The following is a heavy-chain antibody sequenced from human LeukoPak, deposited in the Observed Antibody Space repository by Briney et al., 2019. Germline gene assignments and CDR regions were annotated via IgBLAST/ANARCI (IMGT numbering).Heavy chain of an antibody. CDR2: IYPGDSDT. CDR3: ARRSIVVVPAAKGIYFDY. Sequence: GESLKISRKGSGYSFTSYWIGWVRQMPGKGLEWMGIIYPGDSDTRYSPSFQGQVTISADKSISTAYLQWSSLKASDTAMYYCARRSIVVVPAAKGIYFDYWGQGTLVTVSS. V-gene: IGHV5-51*01. J-gene: IGHJ4*02. D-gene: IGHD2-2*01. CDR1: GYSFTSYW.